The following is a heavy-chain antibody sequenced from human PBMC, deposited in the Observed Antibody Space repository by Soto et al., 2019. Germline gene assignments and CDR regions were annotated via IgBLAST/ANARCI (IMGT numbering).Heavy chain of an antibody. V-gene: IGHV4-39*01. D-gene: IGHD3-9*01. Sequence: SETLSLTCTVSGGSISSSSYYWGWIRQPPGKGLEWIGSIYYSGSTYYNPSLKSRVTISVDTSKNQFSLKLSSVTAADTAVYYCARHGGYFDWLFQNGPYYYGMDVWGKGTTDTVSS. J-gene: IGHJ6*04. CDR1: GGSISSSSYY. CDR2: IYYSGST. CDR3: ARHGGYFDWLFQNGPYYYGMDV.